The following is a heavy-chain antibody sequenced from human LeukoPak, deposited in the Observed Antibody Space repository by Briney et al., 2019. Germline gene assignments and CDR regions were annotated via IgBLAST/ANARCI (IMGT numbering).Heavy chain of an antibody. CDR1: GFTFNVYW. Sequence: GGSLRLSCAASGFTFNVYWMHWVRQAPGKGLVWVSRINPDGGHRNHADSVKGRFTISRDNAKNTLFLQMNSLRAEDRAVYYCARRGTGHGMDVWGQGTTVIVSS. CDR3: ARRGTGHGMDV. V-gene: IGHV3-74*01. CDR2: INPDGGHR. D-gene: IGHD1-1*01. J-gene: IGHJ6*02.